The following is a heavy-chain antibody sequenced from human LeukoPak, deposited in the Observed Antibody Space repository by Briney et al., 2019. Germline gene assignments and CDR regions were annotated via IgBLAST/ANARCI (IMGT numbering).Heavy chain of an antibody. Sequence: KESGPTLVNPTQTLTLTCTFYGFSLSTSGVGVGWIRQPPGKALEWLALIYWNDDKRYSPSLKSRLTITKDTSKNQVVLTMTNMDPVDTATYYCAQIVPYYYDSSGYYYYFDYWGQGTLVTVSS. V-gene: IGHV2-5*01. CDR2: IYWNDDK. D-gene: IGHD3-22*01. CDR3: AQIVPYYYDSSGYYYYFDY. CDR1: GFSLSTSGVG. J-gene: IGHJ4*02.